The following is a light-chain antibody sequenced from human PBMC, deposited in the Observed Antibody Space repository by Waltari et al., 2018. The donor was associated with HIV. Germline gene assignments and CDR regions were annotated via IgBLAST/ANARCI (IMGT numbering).Light chain of an antibody. J-gene: IGKJ3*01. CDR3: QQYGGSPGFT. CDR1: QSVSSSY. Sequence: EIVLTQSPGTLSLSPGERATLSCRASQSVSSSYLAWYQQKPGQAPRLLIYGASSRATGIPDRFSGSGSGTDFTLTISRLEPKDFAVYYCQQYGGSPGFTFGPGTKVDIK. CDR2: GAS. V-gene: IGKV3-20*01.